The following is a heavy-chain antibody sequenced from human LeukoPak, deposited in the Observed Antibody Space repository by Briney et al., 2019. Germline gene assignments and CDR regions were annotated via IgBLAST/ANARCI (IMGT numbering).Heavy chain of an antibody. D-gene: IGHD6-6*01. CDR2: IRGTGGTT. CDR1: GFTFSDYA. V-gene: IGHV3-23*01. J-gene: IGHJ5*02. Sequence: GGSLRLSCAASGFTFSDYALIWVRQAPGKGLEWISAIRGTGGTTYYADSVKGRCTISRDNSRNTVYLQMNSLRAEDTAVYYCAREGYSSSSYDWFDPWGQGTLVTVSS. CDR3: AREGYSSSSYDWFDP.